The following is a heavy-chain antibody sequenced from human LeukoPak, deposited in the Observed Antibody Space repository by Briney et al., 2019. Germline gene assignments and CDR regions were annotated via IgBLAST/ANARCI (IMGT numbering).Heavy chain of an antibody. CDR3: ARSCGPTGTTGYYYYYYMDV. J-gene: IGHJ6*03. V-gene: IGHV4-4*07. CDR1: GGSISSYY. CDR2: IYTSGST. Sequence: PSETLSLTCTVSGGSISSYYWSWIRQPAGKGLEWIGRIYTSGSTNYNPSLKSRVTMSVDTSKNQFSLKLSSVTAADTAVYYCARSCGPTGTTGYYYYYYMDVWGKGTTVTISS. D-gene: IGHD1-1*01.